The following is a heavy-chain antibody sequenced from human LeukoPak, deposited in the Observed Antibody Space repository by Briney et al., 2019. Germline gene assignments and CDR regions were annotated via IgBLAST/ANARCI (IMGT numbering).Heavy chain of an antibody. J-gene: IGHJ4*02. V-gene: IGHV4-38-2*02. CDR2: IYHSGST. D-gene: IGHD1-26*01. Sequence: PSETLSLTCTVSGYSISSGYYWGWIRQPPGKGLEWIGSIYHSGSTYYNPSLKSRVTISVDTSKNQFSLKLSSVTAADTAVYYCARDPSGSYRRPIDYWGQGTLVTVSS. CDR3: ARDPSGSYRRPIDY. CDR1: GYSISSGYY.